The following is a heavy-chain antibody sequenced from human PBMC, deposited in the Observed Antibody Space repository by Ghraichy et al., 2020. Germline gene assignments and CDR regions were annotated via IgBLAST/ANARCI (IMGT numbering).Heavy chain of an antibody. CDR3: GKVGPDYSDYGSCDY. V-gene: IGHV3-23*01. D-gene: IGHD4-11*01. Sequence: WGSLRLSCEGSGFTFSSYAMTWVRQAPGKGLEWVSLISSSGDSTYFAGSVKGRFTISRDNSKNTLYLQMSSLRAEDTAVYYCGKVGPDYSDYGSCDYWGQGTLVTVSS. J-gene: IGHJ4*02. CDR2: ISSSGDST. CDR1: GFTFSSYA.